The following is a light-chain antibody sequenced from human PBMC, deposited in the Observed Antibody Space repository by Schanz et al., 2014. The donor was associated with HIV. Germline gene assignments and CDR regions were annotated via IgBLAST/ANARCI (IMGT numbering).Light chain of an antibody. CDR2: GAS. CDR3: HHYGDSRGT. Sequence: EIVLTQSPGTLSLSPGERATLSCRASQTVSSHFLAWYQQKPGQAPRLLIFGASNRATGFPDRFSGSASGTDFTLTISRLEPDDFAVYYCHHYGDSRGTFGGGTEVDI. V-gene: IGKV3-20*01. J-gene: IGKJ4*02. CDR1: QTVSSHF.